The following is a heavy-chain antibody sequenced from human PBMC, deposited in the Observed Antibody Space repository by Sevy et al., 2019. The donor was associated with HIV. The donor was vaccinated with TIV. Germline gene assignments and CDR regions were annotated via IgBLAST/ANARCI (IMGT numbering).Heavy chain of an antibody. CDR3: ARHCSSTSCSHAFDI. V-gene: IGHV4-34*01. CDR1: GGSFSGYY. J-gene: IGHJ3*02. Sequence: SETLSLTCAVYGGSFSGYYWSWIRQPPGKGLEWIGEINHSGSTNYNPSLKSRVTISGDTSKNQFSLKLSSVTAADTAVYYCARHCSSTSCSHAFDIWGQGTMV. D-gene: IGHD2-2*01. CDR2: INHSGST.